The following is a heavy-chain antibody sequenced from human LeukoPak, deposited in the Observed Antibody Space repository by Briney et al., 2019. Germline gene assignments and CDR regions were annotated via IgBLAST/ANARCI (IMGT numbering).Heavy chain of an antibody. J-gene: IGHJ3*02. Sequence: SGGSLRLSCAASGFTFSSYAMHWVRQAPGKGLEWVAVISYDGSNKYYADSVKGRFTISRDNSKNTLYLQMNSLRAEDTAVYYCARDSSEGARISDAFDIWGQGTMVTVSS. CDR3: ARDSSEGARISDAFDI. CDR2: ISYDGSNK. V-gene: IGHV3-30-3*01. CDR1: GFTFSSYA. D-gene: IGHD5-12*01.